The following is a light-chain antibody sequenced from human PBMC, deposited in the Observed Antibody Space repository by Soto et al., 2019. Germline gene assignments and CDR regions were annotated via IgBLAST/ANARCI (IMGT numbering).Light chain of an antibody. Sequence: QAVVTQEPSLTVSPGGTVTLTCGSSTGAVTSGHYPHWFQQKPGQAPRTLIYDTSIRHSWTPARFSGSLRGGKAALTLSGAQPEDEADYYCLVIFTGVGEVFGTGTKLTVL. CDR2: DTS. V-gene: IGLV7-46*01. CDR1: TGAVTSGHY. J-gene: IGLJ1*01. CDR3: LVIFTGVGEV.